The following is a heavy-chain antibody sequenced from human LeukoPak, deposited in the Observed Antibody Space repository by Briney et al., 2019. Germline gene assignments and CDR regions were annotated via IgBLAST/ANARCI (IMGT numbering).Heavy chain of an antibody. D-gene: IGHD3-10*01. J-gene: IGHJ4*02. CDR3: ARQLGLYSSGGSKPPDY. Sequence: GGSLRLSCAASGFTFSSYAMSWVRQAPGKGLEWVSAISGSGGSTYYADSVKGRFTISRDNSKNTLYLQMKSLRAEDTAVYYCARQLGLYSSGGSKPPDYWGQGTLVTVSS. CDR1: GFTFSSYA. CDR2: ISGSGGST. V-gene: IGHV3-23*01.